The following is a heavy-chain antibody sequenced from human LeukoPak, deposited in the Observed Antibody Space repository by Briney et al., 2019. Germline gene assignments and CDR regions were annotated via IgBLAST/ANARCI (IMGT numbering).Heavy chain of an antibody. CDR1: GYTFTSYG. J-gene: IGHJ3*02. CDR3: ASWLPSSGWYLGAFDI. Sequence: ASVKVSCKASGYTFTSYGISWVRQAPGQGLEWMGGIIPIFGTANYAQKFQGRVTITADKSTSTAYMELSSLRSEDTAVYYCASWLPSSGWYLGAFDIWGQGTMVTVSS. D-gene: IGHD6-19*01. CDR2: IIPIFGTA. V-gene: IGHV1-69*06.